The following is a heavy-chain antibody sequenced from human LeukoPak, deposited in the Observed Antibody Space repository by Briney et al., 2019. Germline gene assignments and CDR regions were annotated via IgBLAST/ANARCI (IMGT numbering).Heavy chain of an antibody. Sequence: PSETLSLTCTVSGGSISSGGYYWSWIRQHPGKGLEWIGYVYYSGSTYYNPSLKSRVTISVDTSKNQFSLKLSSVTAADTAVYYCAREMWQQLVGFDPWGQGTLVTVSS. CDR2: VYYSGST. CDR1: GGSISSGGYY. J-gene: IGHJ5*02. CDR3: AREMWQQLVGFDP. D-gene: IGHD6-13*01. V-gene: IGHV4-31*03.